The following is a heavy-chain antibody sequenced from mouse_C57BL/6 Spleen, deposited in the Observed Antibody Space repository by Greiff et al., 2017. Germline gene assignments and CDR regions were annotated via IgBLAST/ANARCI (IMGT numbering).Heavy chain of an antibody. D-gene: IGHD1-1*01. CDR1: GFTFSDYY. CDR2: INYDGSST. J-gene: IGHJ1*03. Sequence: EVKLVESEGGLVQPGSSMKLSCTASGFTFSDYYMAWVRQVPEKGLEWVANINYDGSSTYYLDSLKSRFIISRDNAKNILYLQMSSLKSEDTATYYCARGEEHYYGSSYGWYFDVWGTGTTVTVSS. CDR3: ARGEEHYYGSSYGWYFDV. V-gene: IGHV5-16*01.